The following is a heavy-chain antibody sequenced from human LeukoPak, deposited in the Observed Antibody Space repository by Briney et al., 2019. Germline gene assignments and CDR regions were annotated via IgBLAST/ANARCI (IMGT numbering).Heavy chain of an antibody. Sequence: PGGSVRLSCNAWGYTYRTYDMSWLRHSPGKGLEGVPSISGRGDTTYHANSVKGRFTISRDNSNNTLYLLMNSLRAEETAVYYCAKPEIAGLAINYFFYYCGQGTLVTVSS. J-gene: IGHJ4*02. CDR3: AKPEIAGLAINYFFYY. V-gene: IGHV3-23*01. D-gene: IGHD6-13*01. CDR2: ISGRGDTT. CDR1: GYTYRTYD.